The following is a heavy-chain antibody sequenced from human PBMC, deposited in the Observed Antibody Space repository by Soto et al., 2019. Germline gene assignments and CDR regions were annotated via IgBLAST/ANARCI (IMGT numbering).Heavy chain of an antibody. V-gene: IGHV3-21*01. D-gene: IGHD3-10*01. CDR3: VRERGLSSFYGMDV. CDR2: ISSSSTYI. J-gene: IGHJ6*02. CDR1: GFTLSSYS. Sequence: GGSLRLSCAASGFTLSSYSINWGRQASGKGLEWVASISSSSTYIYYADSVKGRFTISRGNARNSLYLQMNSLRAEDTAVYYCVRERGLSSFYGMDVWGQGTTVTVSS.